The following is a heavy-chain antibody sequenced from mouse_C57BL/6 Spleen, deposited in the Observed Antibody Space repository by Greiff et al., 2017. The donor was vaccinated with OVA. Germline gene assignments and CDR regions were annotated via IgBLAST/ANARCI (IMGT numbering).Heavy chain of an antibody. CDR3: AGIYYGNYYAMDY. V-gene: IGHV1-26*01. CDR1: GYTFTDYY. Sequence: VQLQQSGPELVKPGASVKISCKASGYTFTDYYMNWVKQSHGKSLEWIGDINPNNGGTSYNQKFKGKATLTVDKSSSTAYMELRSLTSEDSAVYYCAGIYYGNYYAMDYWGQGTSVTVSS. J-gene: IGHJ4*01. D-gene: IGHD2-1*01. CDR2: INPNNGGT.